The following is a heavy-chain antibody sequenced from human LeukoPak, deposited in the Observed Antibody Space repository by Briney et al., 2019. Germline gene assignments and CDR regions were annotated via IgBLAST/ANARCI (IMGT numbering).Heavy chain of an antibody. CDR3: AKGSF. CDR2: LSSSGDST. V-gene: IGHV3-23*01. CDR1: GFTISTYS. Sequence: GGSLRLSCAASGFTISTYSMSWVRQAPGKGLEWVSGLSSSGDSTYYADSVKGRFTISRDNSKNALYLQMNSLRAEDTAVYYCAKGSFWGQGTLVTVSS. J-gene: IGHJ4*02.